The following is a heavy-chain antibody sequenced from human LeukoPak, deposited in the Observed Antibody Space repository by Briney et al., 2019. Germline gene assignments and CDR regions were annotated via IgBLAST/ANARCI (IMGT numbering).Heavy chain of an antibody. CDR1: GGSISSGGYY. Sequence: SQTLSLTCTVSGGSISSGGYYWSWIRQPPGKGLEWIGYIYHSGSTYYNPSLKSRVTISVDRSKNQFSLKLSSVTAADTAVYYCARGGDQLPHYWGQGTLVTVSS. V-gene: IGHV4-30-2*01. CDR3: ARGGDQLPHY. J-gene: IGHJ4*02. D-gene: IGHD2-2*01. CDR2: IYHSGST.